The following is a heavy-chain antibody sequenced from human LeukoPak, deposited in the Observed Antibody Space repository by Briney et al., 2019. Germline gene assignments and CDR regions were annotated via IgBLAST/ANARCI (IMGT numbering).Heavy chain of an antibody. CDR1: GFTFSSYE. D-gene: IGHD3-10*01. Sequence: PGGSLRLSCAASGFTFSSYEMNWVRQAPGKGLEWVSYISSSGSTIYYADSVKGRFTISRDNAKNSLYLQMNSLRAEDTAVHYCARETTMVRGVIDYWGQGTLVTVSS. CDR2: ISSSGSTI. V-gene: IGHV3-48*03. CDR3: ARETTMVRGVIDY. J-gene: IGHJ4*02.